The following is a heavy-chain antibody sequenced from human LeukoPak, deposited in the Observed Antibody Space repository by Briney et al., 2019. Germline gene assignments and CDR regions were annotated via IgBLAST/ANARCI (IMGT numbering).Heavy chain of an antibody. CDR2: INHSGST. CDR1: GGSFSGYY. Sequence: SETLSLTCAVYGGSFSGYYWSWIRQPPGKGLEWIGEINHSGSTNYNSSLKSRVTISVDTSKNQFSLKLSSVTAADTAVYYCARETYQDSSGDAFDIWGQGTMVTVSS. D-gene: IGHD3-22*01. J-gene: IGHJ3*02. V-gene: IGHV4-34*01. CDR3: ARETYQDSSGDAFDI.